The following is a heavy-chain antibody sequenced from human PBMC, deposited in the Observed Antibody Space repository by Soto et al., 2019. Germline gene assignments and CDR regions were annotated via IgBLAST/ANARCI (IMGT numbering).Heavy chain of an antibody. J-gene: IGHJ6*02. D-gene: IGHD4-17*01. V-gene: IGHV1-69*13. CDR3: ARGRLPLHPHQEDYYYGMDV. CDR2: IIPIFGTA. CDR1: GDTFSTYA. Sequence: SVKVSCKASGDTFSTYAISWVRQAPGQGLEWMGGIIPIFGTANYAQKFQGRVTITADESTSTAYMELSSLRSEDTAVYYCARGRLPLHPHQEDYYYGMDVWGQGTTVTVSS.